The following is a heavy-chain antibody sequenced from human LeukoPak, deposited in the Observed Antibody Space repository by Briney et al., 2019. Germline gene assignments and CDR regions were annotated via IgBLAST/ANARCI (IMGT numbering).Heavy chain of an antibody. Sequence: ASVKVSCKASGYTFTSYDINWVRQATGQGLEWMGWMNPNSGNTGYAQKFQGRVTMTRNTSITTAYMELNSLRSEDTAVYYCAKDAMRQLCVYFDYWGQGTLVTVSS. CDR1: GYTFTSYD. V-gene: IGHV1-8*01. D-gene: IGHD5-18*01. CDR3: AKDAMRQLCVYFDY. J-gene: IGHJ4*02. CDR2: MNPNSGNT.